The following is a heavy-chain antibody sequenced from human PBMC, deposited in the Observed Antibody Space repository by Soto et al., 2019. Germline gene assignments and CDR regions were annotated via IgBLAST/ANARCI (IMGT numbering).Heavy chain of an antibody. Sequence: EVQLVESGGGLVKPGGSLRLSCAASGFTFSSYSMNWVRQAPGKGLEWVSSISSSSSYIYYADSVKGRFTISRDNAKNSLYLQMNSLRAEDTAVYYCARDTRYYVSSGYYTPPCDYWGQGTLVTVSS. CDR2: ISSSSSYI. J-gene: IGHJ4*02. CDR3: ARDTRYYVSSGYYTPPCDY. CDR1: GFTFSSYS. D-gene: IGHD3-22*01. V-gene: IGHV3-21*01.